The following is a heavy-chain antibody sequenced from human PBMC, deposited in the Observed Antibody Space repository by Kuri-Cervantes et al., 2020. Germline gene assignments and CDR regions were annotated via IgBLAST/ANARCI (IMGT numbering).Heavy chain of an antibody. CDR3: AREHRSTRTDF. CDR1: GFTFSNYC. V-gene: IGHV3-7*01. J-gene: IGHJ4*02. Sequence: GESLKISCAASGFTFSNYCMSWVRQAPGKGLEWVAKIKQDGSEKYYVDSVKGRFTISRDNAQNSLYLQMNSLRAEDTAVYYCAREHRSTRTDFWGQGTLVTVSS. D-gene: IGHD1-1*01. CDR2: IKQDGSEK.